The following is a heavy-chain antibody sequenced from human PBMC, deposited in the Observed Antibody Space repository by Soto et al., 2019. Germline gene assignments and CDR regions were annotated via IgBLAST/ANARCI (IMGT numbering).Heavy chain of an antibody. CDR2: ISDSGGTT. D-gene: IGHD3-3*01. J-gene: IGHJ6*03. Sequence: EVQLLESGGGLVQPGGSLRLSCAASGFTFSSYAMSWVRQAPGKGLEWVSSISDSGGTTYYADSVKGRFTFSRDNSKNTLYLQMNSLGVEDMAVYYGANDPRSLTRITIFGVDYMDVWGKGTTVIVSS. CDR1: GFTFSSYA. CDR3: ANDPRSLTRITIFGVDYMDV. V-gene: IGHV3-23*01.